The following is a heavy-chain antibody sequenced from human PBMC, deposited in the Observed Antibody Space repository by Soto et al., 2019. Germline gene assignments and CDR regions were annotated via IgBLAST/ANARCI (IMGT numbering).Heavy chain of an antibody. CDR2: IYYSGST. CDR3: ARSSSSGWYLNWFHP. Sequence: KPSETLSITCTVSGGSVSSGSYYWSWIRQPPGKGLEWIGYIYYSGSTNYNPSLKSRVTISVDTSKNQFSLKLSSVTAADTAVYYCARSSSSGWYLNWFHPWGQGTLVTVSS. V-gene: IGHV4-61*01. CDR1: GGSVSSGSYY. J-gene: IGHJ5*02. D-gene: IGHD6-19*01.